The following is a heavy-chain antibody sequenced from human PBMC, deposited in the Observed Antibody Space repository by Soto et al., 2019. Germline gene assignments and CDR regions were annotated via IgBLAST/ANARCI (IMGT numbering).Heavy chain of an antibody. CDR2: IYYSGST. V-gene: IGHV4-59*01. J-gene: IGHJ4*02. D-gene: IGHD3-22*01. CDR1: GGSISSYY. CDR3: ARVDSSGYYYEYFDY. Sequence: PSETLSLTCTVSGGSISSYYWSWIRQPPGKGLEWIGYIYYSGSTDYNPSLKSRVTISVGTSKNQFSLKLSSVTAADTAVYYCARVDSSGYYYEYFDYWGQGTLVTVSS.